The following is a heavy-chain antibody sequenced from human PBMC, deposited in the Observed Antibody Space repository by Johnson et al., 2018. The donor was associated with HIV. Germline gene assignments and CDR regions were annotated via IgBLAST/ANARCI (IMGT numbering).Heavy chain of an antibody. CDR3: AKSPAKDHGGNSGAFTI. Sequence: QVLLVESGGGVVQPGGSLRLSCAASGFTFDDYAMHWVRQAPGKGLQWVAAIWYDGNNKYYADSVEGRFTVSRDNSRNTLHLQMNSLRAEDTASYFCAKSPAKDHGGNSGAFTIWGQGTMVTVSS. V-gene: IGHV3-33*06. J-gene: IGHJ3*02. D-gene: IGHD4-23*01. CDR2: IWYDGNNK. CDR1: GFTFDDYA.